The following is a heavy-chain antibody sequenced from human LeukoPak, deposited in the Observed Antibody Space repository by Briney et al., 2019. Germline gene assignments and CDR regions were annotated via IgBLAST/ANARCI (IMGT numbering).Heavy chain of an antibody. CDR2: ISYDGSNK. CDR3: ARPGGLRWSSYYFDY. J-gene: IGHJ4*02. Sequence: PGRSLRLSCAASGFTFSSYGMHWVRQAPGKGLEWVAVISYDGSNKYYADSVKGRFTISRDNAKNSLYLQMNSLRAEDTAVYYCARPGGLRWSSYYFDYWGQGTLVTVSS. V-gene: IGHV3-30*03. D-gene: IGHD4-23*01. CDR1: GFTFSSYG.